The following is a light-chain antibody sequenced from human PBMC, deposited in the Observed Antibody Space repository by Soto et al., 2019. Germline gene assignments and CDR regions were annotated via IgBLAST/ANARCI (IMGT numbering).Light chain of an antibody. V-gene: IGKV1-39*01. CDR1: QTVKTY. CDR2: ASS. Sequence: DVQMTQSPSSLSASVGDSVTITCRSSQTVKTYLNWYQHKPGKAPQLLIYASSHLQTGVASRFSGSGSGTYFSLTLSILQPEDVATYFCQQTSTTPGTFGQGTNEEIK. CDR3: QQTSTTPGT. J-gene: IGKJ1*01.